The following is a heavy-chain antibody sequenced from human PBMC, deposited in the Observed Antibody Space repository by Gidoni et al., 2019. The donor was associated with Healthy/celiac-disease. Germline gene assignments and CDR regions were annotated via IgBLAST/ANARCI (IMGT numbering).Heavy chain of an antibody. CDR3: AKALPYDILSGPLDY. CDR2: ISWNSDSV. Sequence: EVQLVESGGGLVQPGRSLRLPCAAPGFSFADYAMHWVRQAPGKGRGWVSGISWNSDSVGYADAGKGRFTISRDNAKNSLYLQMNSLRAEETALYYCAKALPYDILSGPLDYWGQGTLVTVSS. D-gene: IGHD3-9*01. CDR1: GFSFADYA. J-gene: IGHJ4*02. V-gene: IGHV3-9*01.